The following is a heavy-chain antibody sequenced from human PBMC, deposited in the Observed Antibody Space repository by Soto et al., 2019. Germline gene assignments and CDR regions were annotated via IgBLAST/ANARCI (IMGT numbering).Heavy chain of an antibody. CDR2: ISFDGSKK. J-gene: IGHJ4*02. D-gene: IGHD4-17*01. Sequence: QVQLVESGGGVVQPGRSLSLSCAASGFTLRSYGMHWVRQAPGKGLEWVALISFDGSKKYYADSVKGRFTISRDNSKNIPYLQMSSLRDEDTAMYYCARDGRDYGGNYFDYWGQGTLVTVSS. CDR1: GFTLRSYG. CDR3: ARDGRDYGGNYFDY. V-gene: IGHV3-33*01.